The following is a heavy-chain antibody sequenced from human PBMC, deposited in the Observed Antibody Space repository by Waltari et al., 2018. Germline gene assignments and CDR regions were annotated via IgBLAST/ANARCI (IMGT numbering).Heavy chain of an antibody. J-gene: IGHJ4*02. CDR2: TSGSGGST. Sequence: EVQLLESGVGLVQPGGSLRLSCVASGCAFSSYAMSWVRPAPGKGLEWVSTTSGSGGSTHYADSVKGRFTIARDKSKHTLYLQMNSLRAEDTAVYYCASGGYCSSISCYLDYWGQGILVTVSS. CDR3: ASGGYCSSISCYLDY. D-gene: IGHD2-2*01. V-gene: IGHV3-23*01. CDR1: GCAFSSYA.